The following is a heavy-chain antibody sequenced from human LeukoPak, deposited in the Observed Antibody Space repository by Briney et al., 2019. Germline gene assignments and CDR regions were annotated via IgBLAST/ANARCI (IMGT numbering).Heavy chain of an antibody. J-gene: IGHJ4*02. D-gene: IGHD1-26*01. V-gene: IGHV3-74*01. Sequence: PGGSLRLSCAASGFTFSSYWMHWVRQAPGKGLVWVSRINTDGSSTSYADSVKGRFTISRDNAKNTLYLQMNSLRAEDTAVYYCAGILSGSYPFDYWGQGTPVTVSS. CDR1: GFTFSSYW. CDR2: INTDGSST. CDR3: AGILSGSYPFDY.